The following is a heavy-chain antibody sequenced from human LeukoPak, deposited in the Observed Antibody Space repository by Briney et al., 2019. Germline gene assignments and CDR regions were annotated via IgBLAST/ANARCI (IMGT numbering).Heavy chain of an antibody. CDR1: GYTFTDYY. Sequence: ASVKVSCKASGYTFTDYYMHWVRQAPGQGLEWMGWINPNSGGTKYSQNLQGRVTMTRDTSISTAYMELSRLRSDDTAVYYCARGAARPGLWGQGTLVTVSS. J-gene: IGHJ4*02. D-gene: IGHD6-6*01. CDR2: INPNSGGT. V-gene: IGHV1-2*02. CDR3: ARGAARPGL.